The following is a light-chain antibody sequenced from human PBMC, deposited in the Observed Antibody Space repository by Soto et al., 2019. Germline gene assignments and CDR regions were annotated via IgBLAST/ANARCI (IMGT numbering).Light chain of an antibody. CDR1: QSVSSN. V-gene: IGKV3-15*01. Sequence: MNQSLATLSVSKEERATLSCRASQSVSSNLAWHQQKPGQAPRILMYDASTRATGIPARFSGSGSGTEFTLTISSLQSEDFAVYYCQQYHNWPITFGQGALLEI. J-gene: IGKJ5*01. CDR2: DAS. CDR3: QQYHNWPIT.